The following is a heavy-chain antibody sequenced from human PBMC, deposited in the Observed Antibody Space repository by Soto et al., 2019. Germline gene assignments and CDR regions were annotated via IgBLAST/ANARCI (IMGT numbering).Heavy chain of an antibody. V-gene: IGHV4-34*01. Sequence: SETLSLTCAVYGGSFSGYXWSWIRQPPGKGLEWIGEINHSGSTNYNPSLKSRVTISVSKSKNQFSLKLGSVTAADTAVYYCAGGLTAAGRYHYYYGMDVWGQGTTVTVSS. CDR1: GGSFSGYX. D-gene: IGHD6-13*01. J-gene: IGHJ6*02. CDR3: AGGLTAAGRYHYYYGMDV. CDR2: INHSGST.